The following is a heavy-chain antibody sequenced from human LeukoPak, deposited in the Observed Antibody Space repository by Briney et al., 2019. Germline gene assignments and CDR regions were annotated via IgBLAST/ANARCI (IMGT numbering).Heavy chain of an antibody. D-gene: IGHD4-17*01. J-gene: IGHJ4*02. V-gene: IGHV3-23*01. CDR1: GFTFSTYA. Sequence: PGGSLRLSCAASGFTFSTYAMSWVRQAPGKRLEWVSAISGRGDSAYYADSVKRRFTISRDYSKNKLYRQMTSLRAENTAVYYCSKDWDDYGDYLPLDYWGQGTLVTVSS. CDR2: ISGRGDSA. CDR3: SKDWDDYGDYLPLDY.